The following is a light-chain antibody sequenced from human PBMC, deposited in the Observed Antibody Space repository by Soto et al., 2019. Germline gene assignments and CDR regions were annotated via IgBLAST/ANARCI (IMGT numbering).Light chain of an antibody. Sequence: DIVMTQSPDSLAVSLGERATINCKSSQSVLSSSNNKNFLAWYQQKPGQSPKLLIYWASTRESGVPDRFSGSGAGTDFPLTISSLQAEDVGVYYCQKYYRIPYTFGQGTKLEIK. V-gene: IGKV4-1*01. CDR2: WAS. J-gene: IGKJ2*01. CDR1: QSVLSSSNNKNF. CDR3: QKYYRIPYT.